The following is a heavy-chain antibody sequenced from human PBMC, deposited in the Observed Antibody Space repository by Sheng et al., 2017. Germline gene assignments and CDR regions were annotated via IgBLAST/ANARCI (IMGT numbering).Heavy chain of an antibody. D-gene: IGHD1-20*01. CDR3: ASITQATSKLTKTSPVDY. CDR1: GFTFSSYG. V-gene: IGHV3-33*01. Sequence: ESGGGVVQPGRSLRLSCAASGFTFSSYGMHWVRQAPGKGLEWVAVIWYDGSNKYYADSVKGRFTISRDNSKNTLYLQMNSLRAEDTAVYYCASITQATSKLTKTSPVDYWGQGTLVTVSS. J-gene: IGHJ4*02. CDR2: IWYDGSNK.